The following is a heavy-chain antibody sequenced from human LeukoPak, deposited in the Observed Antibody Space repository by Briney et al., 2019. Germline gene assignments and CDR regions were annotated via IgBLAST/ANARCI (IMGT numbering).Heavy chain of an antibody. V-gene: IGHV4-59*01. Sequence: SETLSLTCTVSGESISGFYWTWIRQPPGKGLEWIGYIYYSGSTNYNPSLKSRVTISVDTSKNQFSLNLSSVTAADTAVYFCARLSWPGRGSRFDPWGQGTLVTVSS. CDR1: GESISGFY. CDR2: IYYSGST. CDR3: ARLSWPGRGSRFDP. D-gene: IGHD3-10*01. J-gene: IGHJ5*02.